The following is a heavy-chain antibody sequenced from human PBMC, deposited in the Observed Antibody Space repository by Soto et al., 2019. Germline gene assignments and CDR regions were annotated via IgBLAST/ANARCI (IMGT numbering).Heavy chain of an antibody. CDR1: GDCVSSSRYY. V-gene: IGHV4-39*01. D-gene: IGHD7-27*01. CDR2: ISYNGNT. Sequence: XATLSLTCTVCGDCVSSSRYYWGWIRQPPGKGLEWIGTISYNGNTYNNPSLKSRVTISLDMSKNQFSLKLSSVTAADTAVYYCARPFKPNWAFAGMDVCGQRTTVTVSS. CDR3: ARPFKPNWAFAGMDV. J-gene: IGHJ6*02.